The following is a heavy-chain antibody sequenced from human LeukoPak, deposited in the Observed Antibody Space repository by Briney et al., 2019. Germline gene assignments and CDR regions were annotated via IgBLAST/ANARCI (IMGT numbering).Heavy chain of an antibody. Sequence: PSETLSLTCAVYGGSFSGYYWSWIRQPPGKGLEWIGYIYYSGSTNYNPSLKSRVTISVDTSKNQFSLKLSSVTAADTAVYYCATGFPHRDAFDIWGQGTMVTVSS. CDR3: ATGFPHRDAFDI. J-gene: IGHJ3*02. D-gene: IGHD2-21*01. V-gene: IGHV4-59*01. CDR1: GGSFSGYY. CDR2: IYYSGST.